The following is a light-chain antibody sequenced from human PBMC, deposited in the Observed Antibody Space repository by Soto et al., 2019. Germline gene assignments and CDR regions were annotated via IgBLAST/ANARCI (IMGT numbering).Light chain of an antibody. CDR1: SSDVGAYNY. CDR2: DVT. V-gene: IGLV2-14*03. J-gene: IGLJ2*01. CDR3: CSDTSSYTKV. Sequence: QSTLTQPASVSGSPGQSITISCTGTSSDVGAYNYVSWYQQHPGKAPKLIIYDVTYRPSGISDRFSGSKSANTASLTISGLQVEDEADYYCCSDTSSYTKVFGGGTKLTVL.